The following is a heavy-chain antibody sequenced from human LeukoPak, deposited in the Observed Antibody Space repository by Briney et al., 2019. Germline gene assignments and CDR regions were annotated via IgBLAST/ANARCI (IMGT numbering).Heavy chain of an antibody. CDR1: GFTFSNYA. D-gene: IGHD3-22*01. Sequence: SGGSLRLSCAASGFTFSNYAMNWVRQAPGKGLEWVSSISGSSSDIYYADSVKGRFTISRDNAKNSLYLQMNSLRAEDTAVYYCAREPYYDSSGYCLDYWGQGTLVTVSS. CDR2: ISGSSSDI. J-gene: IGHJ4*02. V-gene: IGHV3-21*04. CDR3: AREPYYDSSGYCLDY.